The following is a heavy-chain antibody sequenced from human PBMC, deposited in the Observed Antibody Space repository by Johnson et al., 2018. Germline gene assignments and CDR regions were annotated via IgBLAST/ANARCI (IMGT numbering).Heavy chain of an antibody. Sequence: EVQLVETGGGLIQPGGSLRLSCAVSGLTVSSNYISWVRQAPEKALEYVSGISGYGNSTFSADSVKGRFTISRDNSKNTLYLQMGILRTEDMAVYFCARERAAVAGIGYFQYWGQGTLVSVSS. D-gene: IGHD6-19*01. J-gene: IGHJ1*01. CDR1: GLTVSSNY. V-gene: IGHV3-64*07. CDR3: ARERAAVAGIGYFQY. CDR2: ISGYGNST.